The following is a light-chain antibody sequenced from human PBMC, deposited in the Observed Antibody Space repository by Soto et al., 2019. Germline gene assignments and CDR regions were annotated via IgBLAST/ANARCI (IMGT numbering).Light chain of an antibody. J-gene: IGKJ5*01. V-gene: IGKV3-20*01. Sequence: EVVLTHSPGTLSLSPWGRATLSCRASQSVSRRLAWYQQRPGQSPRLLISGASMRASGVPVRFIGSGSGTDFTLTITRLEPEDFAVYYCQQYGGSPINFGLGTRLEIK. CDR3: QQYGGSPIN. CDR1: QSVSRR. CDR2: GAS.